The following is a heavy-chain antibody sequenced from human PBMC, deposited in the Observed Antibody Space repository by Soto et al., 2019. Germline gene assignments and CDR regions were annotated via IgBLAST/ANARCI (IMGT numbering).Heavy chain of an antibody. Sequence: ELQLVESGGGLVQPGGSLRLSCEASGFSVSINYVNWVRQAPGKGLEWVSVIYSGGTTHYADSVKGRFTISRDTSKNTLYLQMNSLRVEDTAVYYCAGDSTDGDFVDAFDVWGQGTMVTVSS. V-gene: IGHV3-66*01. D-gene: IGHD4-17*01. CDR2: IYSGGTT. CDR3: AGDSTDGDFVDAFDV. CDR1: GFSVSINY. J-gene: IGHJ3*01.